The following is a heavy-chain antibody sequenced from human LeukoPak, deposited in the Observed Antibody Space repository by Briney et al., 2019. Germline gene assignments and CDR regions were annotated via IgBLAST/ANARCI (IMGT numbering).Heavy chain of an antibody. Sequence: PSETLSLTCTVSGVSMNTYYWSWIRQPPGKGLEWIGYIYSSGSNNYNPSLRRRVNMSVDTSKKQIYLNLSSVTAADTAVYYCARDYGGYRFDFWGQGSLVSVSS. CDR2: IYSSGSN. D-gene: IGHD5-12*01. J-gene: IGHJ4*02. CDR1: GVSMNTYY. V-gene: IGHV4-59*01. CDR3: ARDYGGYRFDF.